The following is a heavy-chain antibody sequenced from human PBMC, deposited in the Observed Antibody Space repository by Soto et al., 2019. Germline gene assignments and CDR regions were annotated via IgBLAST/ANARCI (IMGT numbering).Heavy chain of an antibody. CDR2: SYYSGST. CDR3: ARDQNGGPHFDY. D-gene: IGHD3-16*01. V-gene: IGHV4-59*01. Sequence: PSETLSLTCTVSGASIRNYYWSWIRQPPGKGLEWIGFSYYSGSTNYNPSLNSRVTMSVDTSKNQFSLKLTSVTAADTAVYYCARDQNGGPHFDYWGQGILVTVSS. CDR1: GASIRNYY. J-gene: IGHJ4*02.